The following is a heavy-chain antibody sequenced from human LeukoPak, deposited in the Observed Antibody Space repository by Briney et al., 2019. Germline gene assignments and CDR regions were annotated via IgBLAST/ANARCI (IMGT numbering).Heavy chain of an antibody. CDR1: GFTFGDYA. D-gene: IGHD2-2*01. CDR3: TVLGVVVPAAEGI. Sequence: SLRLSCTASGFTFGDYAMSWVRQAPGKGLEWVGFIRSKAYGGTTEYAASVKGRFTISRDDSKSIAYLQMNSLKTEDTAVYYCTVLGVVVPAAEGIWGQGTMVTVSS. CDR2: IRSKAYGGTT. V-gene: IGHV3-49*04. J-gene: IGHJ3*02.